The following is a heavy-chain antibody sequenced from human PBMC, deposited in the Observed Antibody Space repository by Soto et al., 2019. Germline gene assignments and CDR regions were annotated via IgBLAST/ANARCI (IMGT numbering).Heavy chain of an antibody. Sequence: GSLRLSCAASKFTFNNYAMTWVRQAPGRGLEWVSVIGGRSGTTYYADSVKGRFTISRDNSKSTLYLQMSSLRAEDTAVYYCAKVTWWFAELLPFYGLDVWGQGTPVTVSS. J-gene: IGHJ6*02. D-gene: IGHD3-10*01. CDR1: KFTFNNYA. CDR2: IGGRSGTT. V-gene: IGHV3-23*01. CDR3: AKVTWWFAELLPFYGLDV.